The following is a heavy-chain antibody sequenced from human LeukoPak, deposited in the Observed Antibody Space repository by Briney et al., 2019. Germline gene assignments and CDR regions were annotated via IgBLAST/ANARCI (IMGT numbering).Heavy chain of an antibody. J-gene: IGHJ4*02. D-gene: IGHD2-8*02. CDR1: GGSFSGYY. V-gene: IGHV4-34*01. CDR2: INHSGSP. Sequence: SETLSLTCAVYGGSFSGYYWSWVRQPPGRGLEWIGEINHSGSPNYNPSLKSRVTISVDTSKNQFSLKLSSVTAADTAVYYCARDIGRLNGGVSKKFDYWGQGTLVTVSS. CDR3: ARDIGRLNGGVSKKFDY.